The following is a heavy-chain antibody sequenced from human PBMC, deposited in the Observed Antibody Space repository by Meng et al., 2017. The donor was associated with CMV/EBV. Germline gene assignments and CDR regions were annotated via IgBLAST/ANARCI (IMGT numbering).Heavy chain of an antibody. D-gene: IGHD3-3*01. CDR1: GFTFSSYS. CDR3: ARAADLEWLLLNFDY. V-gene: IGHV3-30*02. Sequence: GESLKISCAASGFTFSSYSMNWVRQAPGKGLEWVAFIRYDGSNKYYADSVKGRFTISRDNSKNTLYLQMNSLRAEDTAVYYCARAADLEWLLLNFDYWGQGTLVTVSS. J-gene: IGHJ4*02. CDR2: IRYDGSNK.